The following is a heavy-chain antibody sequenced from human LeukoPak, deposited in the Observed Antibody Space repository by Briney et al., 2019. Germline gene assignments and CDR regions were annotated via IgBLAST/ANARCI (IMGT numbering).Heavy chain of an antibody. CDR3: ARDLKGIAAAGI. J-gene: IGHJ3*02. V-gene: IGHV4-30-2*01. Sequence: PSQTLSLTCAVLGGSISSGGYSWSWIRQPPGKGLEWIGYIYHRGSTYYNPSLKSRVTISVDRSKNQFSLELSSVTAADTAVYYCARDLKGIAAAGIWGQGTMVTVSS. CDR1: GGSISSGGYS. D-gene: IGHD6-13*01. CDR2: IYHRGST.